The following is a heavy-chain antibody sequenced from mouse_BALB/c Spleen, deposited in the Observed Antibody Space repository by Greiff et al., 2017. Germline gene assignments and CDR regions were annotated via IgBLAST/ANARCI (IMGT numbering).Heavy chain of an antibody. CDR2: IWAGGST. CDR3: AREKLRGGEAWFAY. V-gene: IGHV2-9*02. D-gene: IGHD2-4*01. Sequence: QVQLQQSGPGLVAPSQSLSITCTVSGFSLTSYGVHWVRQPPGKGLEWLGVIWAGGSTNYNSALMSRLSISKDNSKSQVFLKMNSLQTDDTAMYYCAREKLRGGEAWFAYWGQGTLVTVSA. J-gene: IGHJ3*01. CDR1: GFSLTSYG.